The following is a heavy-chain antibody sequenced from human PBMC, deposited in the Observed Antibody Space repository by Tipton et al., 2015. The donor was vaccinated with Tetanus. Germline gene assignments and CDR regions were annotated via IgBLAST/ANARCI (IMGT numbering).Heavy chain of an antibody. CDR3: ARGGDTYFGSSCFYDW. V-gene: IGHV4-31*03. CDR2: IYYTGNT. Sequence: GLVKPSQTLSVTCTVSGGSINSGGYYWSWLRQHPGKGLEWIGYIYYTGNTYYNPSLKSRFTISVDTSNNQFTLRLISVTAADTAVYYCARGGDTYFGSSCFYDWWGQGARVTVSS. D-gene: IGHD3-22*01. J-gene: IGHJ4*02. CDR1: GGSINSGGYY.